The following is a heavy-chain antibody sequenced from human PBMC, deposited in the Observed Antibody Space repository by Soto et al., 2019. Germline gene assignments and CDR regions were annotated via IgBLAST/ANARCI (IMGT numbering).Heavy chain of an antibody. CDR3: AEDSSVYYF. CDR2: INTGNGIS. J-gene: IGHJ4*02. Sequence: ASVKVSCKASGYSFSSYAIHWVRQAPGQRLEWMGWINTGNGISKYSQKFQDRVTITWDTSASTAYMELSRLRSEDTAVCYCAEDSSVYYFWGQGTRVTVSS. D-gene: IGHD3-22*01. CDR1: GYSFSSYA. V-gene: IGHV1-3*04.